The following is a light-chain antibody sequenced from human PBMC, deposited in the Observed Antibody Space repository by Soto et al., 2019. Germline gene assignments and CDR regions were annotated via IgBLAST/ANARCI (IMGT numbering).Light chain of an antibody. J-gene: IGKJ4*01. CDR3: QQRSNWFT. V-gene: IGKV3-11*01. CDR2: DAS. CDR1: QSVSSY. Sequence: EIVLTQSPSTLSLSPGERATLSCRASQSVSSYSAWYQQKPGQAPRLLIYDASNRATGIPARFSGSWSGTDFTLTISSLEPEDFAVYYCQQRSNWFTFGGGTKVEIK.